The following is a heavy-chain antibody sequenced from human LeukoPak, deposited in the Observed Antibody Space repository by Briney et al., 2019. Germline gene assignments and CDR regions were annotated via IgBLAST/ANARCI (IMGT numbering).Heavy chain of an antibody. CDR2: IKQDGSEK. V-gene: IGHV3-7*03. Sequence: PGGSLRLSCAASGFTFSSYWMSWVRQAPGKGLEWVANIKQDGSEKYYVDSVKGRFTISRDNAKNSLYLQMNSLRAEDTAMYYCARDGSIVGATHVDYWGQGTLVTVSS. D-gene: IGHD1-26*01. CDR1: GFTFSSYW. J-gene: IGHJ4*02. CDR3: ARDGSIVGATHVDY.